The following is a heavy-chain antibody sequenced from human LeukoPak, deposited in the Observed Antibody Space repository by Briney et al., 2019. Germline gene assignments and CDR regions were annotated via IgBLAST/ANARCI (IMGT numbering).Heavy chain of an antibody. V-gene: IGHV4-30-2*01. CDR2: IYHSGST. Sequence: ASQTLSLTCTVSGGSISSGGYYWSWIRQPPGKGLEWIGYIYHSGSTYYNPSLKSRVTISVDRSKNQFSLKLSSVTAADTAVYYCARDRDSSGYKGGFQHWGQGTLVTVSS. CDR3: ARDRDSSGYKGGFQH. J-gene: IGHJ1*01. D-gene: IGHD3-22*01. CDR1: GGSISSGGYY.